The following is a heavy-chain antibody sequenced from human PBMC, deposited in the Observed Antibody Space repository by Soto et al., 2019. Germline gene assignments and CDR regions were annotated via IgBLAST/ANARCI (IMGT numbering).Heavy chain of an antibody. CDR1: GFSFSSYA. J-gene: IGHJ4*02. V-gene: IGHV3-23*01. Sequence: GSLRLSCAASGFSFSSYAMSWVRQAPGKGLEWVSSISASSGSTYYADSVEGRFTISRDNSKNTLYLQMSSLRAEDTAVYYCAKEDYSSSLYYFDYWGQGTQVTVSS. CDR3: AKEDYSSSLYYFDY. D-gene: IGHD6-13*01. CDR2: ISASSGST.